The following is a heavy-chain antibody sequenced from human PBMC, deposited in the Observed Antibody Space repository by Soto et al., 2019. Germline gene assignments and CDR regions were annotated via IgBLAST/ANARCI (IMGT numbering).Heavy chain of an antibody. V-gene: IGHV5-51*01. CDR1: GYYFTAYW. CDR3: ARLCAPRLIPTPPRF. J-gene: IGHJ4*02. CDR2: IYPGASDI. Sequence: GESLKISCKGSGYYFTAYWIGWVRQMPGRGLEWMGIIYPGASDIRYSPSFQGQVTISADKSISTAYLQWSSLKASDTAIYYCARLCAPRLIPTPPRFWRQGTLVTLSS. D-gene: IGHD3-16*01.